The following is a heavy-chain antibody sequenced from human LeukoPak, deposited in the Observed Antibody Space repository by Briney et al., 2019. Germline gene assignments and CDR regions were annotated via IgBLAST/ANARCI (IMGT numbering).Heavy chain of an antibody. V-gene: IGHV4-34*01. CDR2: INHSGST. J-gene: IGHJ2*01. D-gene: IGHD3-22*01. CDR3: ARIITVYWYFDL. CDR1: GGSFSGYY. Sequence: SETLSLTCAVYGGSFSGYYWSWIRQPPGKGLEWIGEINHSGSTNYNPSLKSRVTISVDTSKNQFSLKLSSVTAADTAVYYCARIITVYWYFDLWGRGTLVTVSS.